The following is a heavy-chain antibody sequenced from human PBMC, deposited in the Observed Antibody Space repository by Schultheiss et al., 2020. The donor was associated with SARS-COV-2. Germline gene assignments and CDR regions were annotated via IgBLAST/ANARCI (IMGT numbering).Heavy chain of an antibody. CDR2: ISSSSSTI. J-gene: IGHJ6*03. D-gene: IGHD2-2*01. CDR3: ARDIVVVPAATSGYMDV. Sequence: GGSLRLSCAASGFTFRSYTMNWVRQAPGKGLEWVSYISSSSSTIYYADSVKGRFTISRDNAKNSLYLQMNSLRAEDTAVYYCARDIVVVPAATSGYMDVWGKGTTVTVSS. CDR1: GFTFRSYT. V-gene: IGHV3-48*04.